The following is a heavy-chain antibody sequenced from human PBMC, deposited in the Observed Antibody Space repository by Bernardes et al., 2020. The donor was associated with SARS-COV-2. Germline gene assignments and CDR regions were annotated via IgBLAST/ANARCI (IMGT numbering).Heavy chain of an antibody. D-gene: IGHD6-13*01. CDR3: ARDYPDPAD. Sequence: GGSLRLSCAASGFTFSSSAMHWVRQAPGKGLAWVSVIYSGGHTYYADSVKDRFTISRDNSKNTLSLQMNSLTAEDTAVYYCARDYPDPADWGQGTLVTGSS. V-gene: IGHV3-66*01. CDR2: IYSGGHT. J-gene: IGHJ4*02. CDR1: GFTFSSSA.